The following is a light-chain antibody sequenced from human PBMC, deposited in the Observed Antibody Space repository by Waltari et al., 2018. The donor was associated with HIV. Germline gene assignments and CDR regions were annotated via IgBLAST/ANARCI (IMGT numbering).Light chain of an antibody. Sequence: QSALTQFASVSGSPGQSITISCTGTSSDVGNYNPVSGYQQHPGKAPKLMIYEGSKRPSGVSNRFSGSKSGNTASLTISGLQAEDEADYYCCSYANSSTVFGGGTKVTVL. CDR1: SSDVGNYNP. CDR2: EGS. V-gene: IGLV2-23*01. J-gene: IGLJ2*01. CDR3: CSYANSSTV.